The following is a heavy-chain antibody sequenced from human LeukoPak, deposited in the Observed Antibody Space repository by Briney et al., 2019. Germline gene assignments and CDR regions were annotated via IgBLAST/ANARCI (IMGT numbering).Heavy chain of an antibody. CDR3: ARVDRYYFYLDV. CDR1: GGTSSTYT. Sequence: ASVKVSCKASGGTSSTYTITWVRQAPGQGLEWMGGIIPIFRTPNYAQKFQGRVTITSDESTSTAYMELSSLKSEDTAIYYCARVDRYYFYLDVWGKGTTVTVSS. CDR2: IIPIFRTP. J-gene: IGHJ6*03. V-gene: IGHV1-69*01.